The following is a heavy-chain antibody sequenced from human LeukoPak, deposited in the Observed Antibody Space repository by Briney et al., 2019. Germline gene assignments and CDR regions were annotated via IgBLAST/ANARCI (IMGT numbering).Heavy chain of an antibody. CDR3: ARLDYDSSGYYSCFDY. CDR2: IYYSGST. V-gene: IGHV4-39*01. CDR1: GGSISSSSYY. J-gene: IGHJ4*02. D-gene: IGHD3-22*01. Sequence: PSETLSLTCTVSGGSISSSSYYWGWIRQPPGKGLEWIGSIYYSGSTYYNPSLKSRVTISVDTSKNQFSLKLSSVTAADTAVYYRARLDYDSSGYYSCFDYWGQGTLVTVSS.